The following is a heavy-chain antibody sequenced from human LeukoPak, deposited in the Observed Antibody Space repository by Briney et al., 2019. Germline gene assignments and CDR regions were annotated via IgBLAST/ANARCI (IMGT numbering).Heavy chain of an antibody. CDR2: INPNSGGT. D-gene: IGHD3-10*01. CDR3: ARVWTPGYGSGSLSVSMDV. V-gene: IGHV1-2*02. CDR1: GYTFTGYY. J-gene: IGHJ6*02. Sequence: GSSVKVSCKASGYTFTGYYMHWLRQAAGQGLEWMGWINPNSGGTNYAQKLQGRVTMTRDTSISTDYMELSRLRSDDTAVYYCARVWTPGYGSGSLSVSMDVWGQGTTVTVSS.